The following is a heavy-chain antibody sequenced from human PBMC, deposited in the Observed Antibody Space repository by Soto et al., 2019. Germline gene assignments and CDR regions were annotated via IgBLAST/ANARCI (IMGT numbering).Heavy chain of an antibody. J-gene: IGHJ5*02. CDR1: GGSISSYC. V-gene: IGHV4-59*01. CDR3: ARVVMITFGGVCWFDP. Sequence: SETLSLTCTVSGGSISSYCGSWIRQPPGKGLEWIGYIYYSGSTNYNPSLKSRVTISVDTSKNQFSLKLSSVTAADTAVYYCARVVMITFGGVCWFDPWGQGTLVTVSS. CDR2: IYYSGST. D-gene: IGHD3-16*01.